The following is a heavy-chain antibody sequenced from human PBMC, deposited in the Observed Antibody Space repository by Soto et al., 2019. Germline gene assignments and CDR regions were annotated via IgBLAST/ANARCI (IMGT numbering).Heavy chain of an antibody. D-gene: IGHD6-19*01. J-gene: IGHJ4*02. Sequence: RLSCAASGFSFSNAWMSWVRQAPGKGLEWVGRIKSKTDGGTTDYAAPVKGRFTISRDDSKNTLYLQMNSLKTEDTAVYYCTTSTGSGWYAFDSWGQGTLVTVSS. CDR3: TTSTGSGWYAFDS. CDR1: GFSFSNAW. CDR2: IKSKTDGGTT. V-gene: IGHV3-15*01.